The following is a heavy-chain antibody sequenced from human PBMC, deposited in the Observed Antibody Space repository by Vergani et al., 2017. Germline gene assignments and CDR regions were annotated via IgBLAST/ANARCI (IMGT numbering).Heavy chain of an antibody. V-gene: IGHV4-30-4*08. Sequence: QVQLQESGPGVVKPSQTLSLTCAVSGGSISSGDHCWTWIRQRPGKGLEWIGYIFYSGTTYDNPSLRSRLTISVDTSKNQFSLRLSSVTAADTAVYYCARESYYDILTGYSPYYGMDVWGQGTTVTVSS. CDR3: ARESYYDILTGYSPYYGMDV. D-gene: IGHD3-9*01. CDR1: GGSISSGDHC. J-gene: IGHJ6*02. CDR2: IFYSGTT.